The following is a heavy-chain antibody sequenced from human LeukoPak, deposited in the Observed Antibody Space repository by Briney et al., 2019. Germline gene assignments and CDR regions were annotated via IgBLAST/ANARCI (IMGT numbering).Heavy chain of an antibody. CDR3: ARLETGSLGYYFDY. CDR2: ICPGDSDT. Sequence: GESLKISCKGSGYSFTNYWIGWVRQMPGKGLEWMGMICPGDSDTRYSPSFQGQVTISADKSISTAYLQWSGLKASDTAMFYCARLETGSLGYYFDYWGQGTLVTVSS. J-gene: IGHJ4*02. V-gene: IGHV5-51*01. D-gene: IGHD1-14*01. CDR1: GYSFTNYW.